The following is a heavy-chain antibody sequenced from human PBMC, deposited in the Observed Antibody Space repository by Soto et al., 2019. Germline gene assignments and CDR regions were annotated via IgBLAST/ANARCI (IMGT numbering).Heavy chain of an antibody. J-gene: IGHJ4*02. Sequence: GSLRLSCAASGFTLSSYAMSWVRQAPGKGLEWVSAISGSGGSTYYADSVKGRFTISRDNSKNTLYLQMNSLRAEDMAVYYCAKDRTRFLVGAHFDYWGQGTLVTVSS. D-gene: IGHD1-26*01. CDR1: GFTLSSYA. CDR3: AKDRTRFLVGAHFDY. CDR2: ISGSGGST. V-gene: IGHV3-23*01.